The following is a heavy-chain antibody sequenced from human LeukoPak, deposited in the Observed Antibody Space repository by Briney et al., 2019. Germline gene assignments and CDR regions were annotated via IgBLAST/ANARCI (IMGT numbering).Heavy chain of an antibody. CDR3: ARGGVYDYGDY. Sequence: ASVKVSCKASGYTFTGYYMHWVRQAPGQGLEWMGWINPNSGGTNCAQKFQGRVTMTRDTSISTAYMELSRLRSDDTAVYYCARGGVYDYGDYWGQGTLVTVSS. CDR1: GYTFTGYY. V-gene: IGHV1-2*02. J-gene: IGHJ4*02. CDR2: INPNSGGT. D-gene: IGHD3-16*01.